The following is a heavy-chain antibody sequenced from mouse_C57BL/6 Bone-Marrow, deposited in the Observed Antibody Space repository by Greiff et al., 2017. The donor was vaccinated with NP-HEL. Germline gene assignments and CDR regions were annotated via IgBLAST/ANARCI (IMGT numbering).Heavy chain of an antibody. J-gene: IGHJ3*01. CDR1: GYTFTSSW. CDR2: IHPNSGST. V-gene: IGHV1-64*01. D-gene: IGHD3-2*02. Sequence: VQLQQPGAELVKPGASVKLSCKASGYTFTSSWMHWVKQRPGQGLEWIGMIHPNSGSTNYNEKFKSKATLTVDKSSSTAYMQLSSLTSEDSAVYYCARERTAQAKAWFAYWGQGTLVTVSA. CDR3: ARERTAQAKAWFAY.